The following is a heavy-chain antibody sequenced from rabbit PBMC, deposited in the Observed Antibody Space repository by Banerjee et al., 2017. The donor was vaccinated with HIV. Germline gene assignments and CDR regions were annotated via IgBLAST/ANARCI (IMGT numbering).Heavy chain of an antibody. V-gene: IGHV1S45*01. J-gene: IGHJ4*01. Sequence: QEQLVESGGGLVQPEGSLTLTCKASGFDFSSIYYMCWVRQAPGKGLELIGCISTNSGNTWAASWAKGRFTISKTSSTTVTLQMTSLTAADTATYFCARGYASEGARYFHLWGPGTLVTVS. CDR1: GFDFSSIYY. CDR3: ARGYASEGARYFHL. D-gene: IGHD4-2*01. CDR2: ISTNSGNT.